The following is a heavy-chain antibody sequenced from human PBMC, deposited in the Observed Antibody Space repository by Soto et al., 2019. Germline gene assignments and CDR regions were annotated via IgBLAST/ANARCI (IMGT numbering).Heavy chain of an antibody. CDR1: GFPFTSYG. Sequence: QVQLVEAGGGVVQPGRSLRLSCASSGFPFTSYGMHWVRQAPGKGLEWEALISSDGSNKYYADSVKGRFTISRDNSKKTAYLQMNSLRVEDTSAYYCGAGYNCFAYRGQGALVTVTS. V-gene: IGHV3-30*03. CDR2: ISSDGSNK. CDR3: GAGYNCFAY. D-gene: IGHD3-9*01. J-gene: IGHJ4*02.